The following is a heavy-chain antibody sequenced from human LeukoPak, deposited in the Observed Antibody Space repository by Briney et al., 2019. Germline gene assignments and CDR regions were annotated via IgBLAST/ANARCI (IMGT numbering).Heavy chain of an antibody. CDR2: ISYDGSNK. D-gene: IGHD3-22*01. CDR1: GFTFSNYA. Sequence: QAGGSLRLSCAASGFTFSNYAMHWVRQAPGKGLEWVAVISYDGSNKYYADSVKGRFTISRDNSKNALYLQMNSLRVEDTAVYYCAGDLYYESGGYYYHDYWGQGTLVTVSS. CDR3: AGDLYYESGGYYYHDY. J-gene: IGHJ4*02. V-gene: IGHV3-30-3*01.